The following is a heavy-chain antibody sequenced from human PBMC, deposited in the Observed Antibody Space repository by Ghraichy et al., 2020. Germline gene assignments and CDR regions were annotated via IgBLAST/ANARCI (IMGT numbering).Heavy chain of an antibody. CDR2: INSDGSST. D-gene: IGHD5-18*01. V-gene: IGHV3-74*01. J-gene: IGHJ4*02. CDR3: ARDVGYSYGYSSSWSYGGYYFDY. CDR1: GFTFSSYW. Sequence: GGSLRLSCAASGFTFSSYWMHWVRQAPGKGLVWVSRINSDGSSTSSADSVKGRFTISRDNAKNTLYLQMNSLRAEVTAVYYCARDVGYSYGYSSSWSYGGYYFDYWGQGTLVTVSS.